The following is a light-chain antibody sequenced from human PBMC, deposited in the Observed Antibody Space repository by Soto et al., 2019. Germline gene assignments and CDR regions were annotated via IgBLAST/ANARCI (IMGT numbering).Light chain of an antibody. J-gene: IGLJ2*01. CDR2: ADN. V-gene: IGLV1-40*01. CDR3: QSYDTSLGGVI. CDR1: SSNIGAGYD. Sequence: QSVLTQTPSVSGALGQKITMSCTGSSSNIGAGYDVHWYQQFPGAAPRLLIYADNNRPSGVPDRFSASKSGTSASLAITGLQGEDEANYYCQSYDTSLGGVIFGAGTKLTVL.